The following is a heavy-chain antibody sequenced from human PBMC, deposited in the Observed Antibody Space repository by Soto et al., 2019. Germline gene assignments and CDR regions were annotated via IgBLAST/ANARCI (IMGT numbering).Heavy chain of an antibody. CDR2: ISYDGSNK. D-gene: IGHD3-10*01. CDR3: AKDSGPLSPADDFRRCYMDV. CDR1: GFTFSSYG. J-gene: IGHJ6*03. V-gene: IGHV3-30*18. Sequence: GGSLRLSCAASGFTFSSYGMHWVRQAPGKGLEWVAVISYDGSNKYYADSVKGRFTISRDNSKNTLYLQMNSLRAEDTAVYYCAKDSGPLSPADDFRRCYMDVWGKGTTVTVSS.